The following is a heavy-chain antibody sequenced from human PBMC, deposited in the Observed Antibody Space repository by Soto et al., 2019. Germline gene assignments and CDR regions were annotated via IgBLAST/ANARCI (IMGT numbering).Heavy chain of an antibody. CDR3: GLEPTGTGGFDY. V-gene: IGHV1-2*02. J-gene: IGHJ4*02. CDR1: GHTFTGHH. Sequence: QVQLVQSGPEVKMPGASVKVSCKASGHTFTGHHMHWVRQAPGQGLEWMAYIDLDSSHTKYAQRFQGRVTTTMDTSITTAYMELSGLRSDDTALYYCGLEPTGTGGFDYWGQGTVLTVSS. D-gene: IGHD7-27*01. CDR2: IDLDSSHT.